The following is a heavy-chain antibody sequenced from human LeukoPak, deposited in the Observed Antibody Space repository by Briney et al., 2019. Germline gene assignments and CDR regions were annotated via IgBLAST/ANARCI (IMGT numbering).Heavy chain of an antibody. J-gene: IGHJ5*02. Sequence: SETVSLTCGVYGGSFSGYYWSWIRQPPGKGLEWIGEINHSGSTNYNPSLKSRVTISVDTSKNQFSLKLSSVTAADTAVYYCARGHGDIVVVPAARGKNWFDPWGQGTLVTVSS. CDR1: GGSFSGYY. CDR3: ARGHGDIVVVPAARGKNWFDP. D-gene: IGHD2-2*01. V-gene: IGHV4-34*01. CDR2: INHSGST.